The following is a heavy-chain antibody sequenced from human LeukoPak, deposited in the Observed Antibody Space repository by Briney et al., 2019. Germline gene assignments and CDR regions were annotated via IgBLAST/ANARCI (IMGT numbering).Heavy chain of an antibody. CDR1: GFTFSSYS. CDR2: ISSSSSYI. D-gene: IGHD2-2*01. CDR3: ARDPSYCSSTSCYGG. V-gene: IGHV3-21*01. J-gene: IGHJ4*02. Sequence: GGSLRLSCAASGFTFSSYSMNWVRQAPGKGLEWISSISSSSSYIYYADSVKGRFTISRDNAKNSLYLQMNSLRAEDTAVYYCARDPSYCSSTSCYGGWGQGTLVTVSS.